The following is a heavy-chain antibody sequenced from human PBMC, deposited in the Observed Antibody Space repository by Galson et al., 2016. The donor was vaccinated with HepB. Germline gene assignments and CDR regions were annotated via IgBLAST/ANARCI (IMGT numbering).Heavy chain of an antibody. J-gene: IGHJ4*02. CDR1: GYNFITYY. Sequence: QSGAEVKKPGESLKISCKGSGYNFITYYIVWVRQMPGEGLEWMGIIYPGDSDTRYSPSFQGQVTMSADKSIGTPYLQWSSLKASDTAIYYCARRDSSGWHFDYWGQGTLVTVSS. CDR3: ARRDSSGWHFDY. V-gene: IGHV5-51*01. CDR2: IYPGDSDT. D-gene: IGHD6-19*01.